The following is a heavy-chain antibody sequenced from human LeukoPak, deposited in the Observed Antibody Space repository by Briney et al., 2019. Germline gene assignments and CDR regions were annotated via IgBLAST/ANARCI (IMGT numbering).Heavy chain of an antibody. J-gene: IGHJ4*02. D-gene: IGHD3-10*01. CDR3: ARDTYYYGSGTYYFNY. CDR2: IYYSGST. CDR1: GGSISSYY. Sequence: SETLSLTCTVSGGSISSYYWSWIRRPPGKGLEWIGYIYYSGSTNYNPSLKSRVTISVDTSKNQFSLKLSSVTAADTAVYYCARDTYYYGSGTYYFNYWGQGTLVTVSS. V-gene: IGHV4-59*12.